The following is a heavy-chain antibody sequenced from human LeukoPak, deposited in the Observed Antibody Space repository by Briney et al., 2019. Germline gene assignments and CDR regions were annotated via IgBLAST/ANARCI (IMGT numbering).Heavy chain of an antibody. J-gene: IGHJ3*02. CDR1: GFTFSTYA. Sequence: GGSLRLSCAASGFTFSTYAMNWVRQAPGKGLEWVAVISYDGSNKYYADSVKGRFTISRDNSNNTLYLQMNSLRPEDTAVYYCASGGGATRSGYAFDMWGQGTMVTVSS. D-gene: IGHD1-26*01. V-gene: IGHV3-30-3*01. CDR2: ISYDGSNK. CDR3: ASGGGATRSGYAFDM.